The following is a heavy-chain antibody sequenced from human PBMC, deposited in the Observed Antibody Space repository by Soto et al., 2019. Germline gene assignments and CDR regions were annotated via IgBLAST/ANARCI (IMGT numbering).Heavy chain of an antibody. CDR1: GGSISSYY. Sequence: TSETLSLTCTVSGGSISSYYWSWIRQPPGKGLEWIGYIYYSGSTNYNPSLKSRVTISVDTSKNQFSLKLSSVTAADTAVYYCARLYCSSTSCYVQHWGQGTLVTVSS. CDR2: IYYSGST. D-gene: IGHD2-2*01. CDR3: ARLYCSSTSCYVQH. J-gene: IGHJ1*01. V-gene: IGHV4-59*08.